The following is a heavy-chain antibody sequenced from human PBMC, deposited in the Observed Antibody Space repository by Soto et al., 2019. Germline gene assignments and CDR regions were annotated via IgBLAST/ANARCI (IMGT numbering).Heavy chain of an antibody. CDR1: GFTFSSYG. V-gene: IGHV3-30*18. CDR2: ISYDGSNK. Sequence: QVQLVESGGGVVQPGRSLRLSCAASGFTFSSYGMHLVRQAPGKGLEWVAVISYDGSNKYYADSVKGRITISRDNSKNTLYLQMNSLRAEDTDVYYCAKERGSIYDSSGLGGVFDYWGQGTLVTVSS. CDR3: AKERGSIYDSSGLGGVFDY. J-gene: IGHJ4*02. D-gene: IGHD3-22*01.